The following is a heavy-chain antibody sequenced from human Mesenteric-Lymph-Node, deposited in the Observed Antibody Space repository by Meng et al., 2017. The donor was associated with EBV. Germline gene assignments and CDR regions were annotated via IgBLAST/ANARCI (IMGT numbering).Heavy chain of an antibody. CDR3: ARERASAADFDY. V-gene: IGHV3-11*01. D-gene: IGHD2-2*01. CDR2: ISDTGNTI. J-gene: IGHJ4*02. Sequence: QVQLVESGGGLVKPGGSLRVSCAASGFTFSDYYMSWIRQAPGKGLEWVSYISDTGNTISYTDSVKGRFTISRDNAKNSLYLQMNSLRAGDTAVYYCARERASAADFDYWGQGTLVTVSS. CDR1: GFTFSDYY.